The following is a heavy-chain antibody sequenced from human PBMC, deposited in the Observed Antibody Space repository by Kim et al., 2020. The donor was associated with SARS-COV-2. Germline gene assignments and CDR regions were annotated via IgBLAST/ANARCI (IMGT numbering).Heavy chain of an antibody. V-gene: IGHV6-1*01. CDR3: ARQTSGALDY. Sequence: SQTLSLSCAVSGDSVSSIHATWNWVRQSPSRGLEWLGLTYYRSKWSTEYAPSVRSRVAITADTSKNQFSLQLTSVTVADTAVYFCARQTSGALDYWGQGSLDTVS. D-gene: IGHD2-15*01. CDR1: GDSVSSIHAT. CDR2: TYYRSKWST. J-gene: IGHJ4*02.